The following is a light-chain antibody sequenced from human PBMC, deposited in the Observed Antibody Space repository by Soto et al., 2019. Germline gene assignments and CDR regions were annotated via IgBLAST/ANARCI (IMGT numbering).Light chain of an antibody. CDR2: WAS. J-gene: IGKJ4*01. CDR3: QQYYSFLT. CDR1: QSVLYSSNNKNY. V-gene: IGKV4-1*01. Sequence: DIVMTQSPDSLAVSLGERATINCKSSQSVLYSSNNKNYLAWYQQKPGQPPKLLIYWASTRESGVPDRFSGSASGTDFTLTISSLQAEDVAVYYCQQYYSFLTFGGGTKVEIK.